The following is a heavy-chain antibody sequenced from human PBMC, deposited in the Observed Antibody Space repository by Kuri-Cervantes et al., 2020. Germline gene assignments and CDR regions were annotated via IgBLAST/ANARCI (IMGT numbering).Heavy chain of an antibody. J-gene: IGHJ4*02. V-gene: IGHV3-48*01. CDR2: ISSSSSTI. CDR3: ARAREYSSGWYFDY. Sequence: GGSLRLSCAASRFTFSSYSMNWVRQAPGKGLEWVSYISSSSSTIYYADSVKGRFTISRDNAKNSLYLQMNSLRAEDTALYYCARAREYSSGWYFDYWGQGTLVTVSS. CDR1: RFTFSSYS. D-gene: IGHD6-19*01.